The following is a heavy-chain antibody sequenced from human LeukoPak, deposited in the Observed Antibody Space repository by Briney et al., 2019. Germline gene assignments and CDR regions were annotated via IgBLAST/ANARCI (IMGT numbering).Heavy chain of an antibody. D-gene: IGHD3-3*01. V-gene: IGHV3-66*02. Sequence: GGSLRLSCAASGFSVSGYYMSWVRQAPGRGLEWVSVIYSGGDTSYVDSVKGRFTVSRDNAKNTVDLHMNGLRPEDTAFYYCARGFFNFEDWGRGTLVTVSS. CDR1: GFSVSGYY. CDR2: IYSGGDT. J-gene: IGHJ4*02. CDR3: ARGFFNFED.